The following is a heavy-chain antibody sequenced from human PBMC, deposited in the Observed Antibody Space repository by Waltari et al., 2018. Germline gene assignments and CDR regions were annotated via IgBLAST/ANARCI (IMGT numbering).Heavy chain of an antibody. CDR2: VSHSGRS. CDR1: DVLVTHYY. J-gene: IGHJ6*02. V-gene: IGHV4-4*07. D-gene: IGHD3-16*01. Sequence: QVQLQESGPGLLKASETLSLTCAVSDVLVTHYYWSWIRQAAGKQLEAIGRVSHSGRSNYNPSLASRVHMYVDRSKHHFSLKLNSVTAADTAIYYCARDQHLAASRGFGMDVWGRGTTVTVAS. CDR3: ARDQHLAASRGFGMDV.